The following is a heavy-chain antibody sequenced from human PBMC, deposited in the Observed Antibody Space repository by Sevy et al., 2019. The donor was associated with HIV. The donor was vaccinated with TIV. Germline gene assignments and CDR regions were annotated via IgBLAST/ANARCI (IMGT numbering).Heavy chain of an antibody. CDR3: ARREYGTSLYDH. V-gene: IGHV6-1*01. CDR2: TYYESKWYN. CDR1: GDSVSGNSGA. D-gene: IGHD3-16*02. Sequence: SQTLSLTCVISGDSVSGNSGAWNWIRQSPSRGLEWLGRTYYESKWYNDYAVSVRGRITINPDTSKNQFSLHLNSVTPEDTAAYYCARREYGTSLYDHWGQGTLVTLSS. J-gene: IGHJ4*02.